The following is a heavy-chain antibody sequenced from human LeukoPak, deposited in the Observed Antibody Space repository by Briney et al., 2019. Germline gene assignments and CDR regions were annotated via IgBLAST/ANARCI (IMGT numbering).Heavy chain of an antibody. Sequence: GGSLRLSCAASGFTFSDYYVSWIRQAPGRGLEYVSYISGSSGYTNYADSVKGRFTISRDNAKNSLYLQMNSLRAEDTALYYCARVSSSSRPGVDYWGQGTLSPSPQ. J-gene: IGHJ4*02. CDR3: ARVSSSSRPGVDY. D-gene: IGHD6-6*01. V-gene: IGHV3-11*06. CDR2: ISGSSGYT. CDR1: GFTFSDYY.